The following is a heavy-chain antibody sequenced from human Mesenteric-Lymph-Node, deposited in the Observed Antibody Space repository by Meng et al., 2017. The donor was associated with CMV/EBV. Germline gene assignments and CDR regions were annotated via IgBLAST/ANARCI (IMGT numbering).Heavy chain of an antibody. J-gene: IGHJ5*02. CDR3: AKDHWNSPDWFDP. CDR1: GFDFSTYA. Sequence: GESLKISCALSGFDFSTYALSWVRQAPGKGLEYVSGIAGSGAFTYYTDSVKGRFTISRDNSKNTLYLEMNSLRPEDTAVYYCAKDHWNSPDWFDPWGQGTLVTVSS. CDR2: IAGSGAFT. D-gene: IGHD1-7*01. V-gene: IGHV3-23*01.